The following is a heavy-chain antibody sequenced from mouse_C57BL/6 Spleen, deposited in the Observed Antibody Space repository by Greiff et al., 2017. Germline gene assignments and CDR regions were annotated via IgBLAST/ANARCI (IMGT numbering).Heavy chain of an antibody. CDR3: ARDPGDYDVNYFDY. CDR2: ISDGGSYT. V-gene: IGHV5-4*01. D-gene: IGHD2-4*01. CDR1: GFTFSSYA. Sequence: EVQLVESGGGLVKPGGSLKLSCAASGFTFSSYAMSWVRQTPEKRLEWVATISDGGSYTYYPDNVKGRFTISRDNAKNNLYLQMSHLKSEDTAMYYCARDPGDYDVNYFDYWGQGTTLTVSS. J-gene: IGHJ2*01.